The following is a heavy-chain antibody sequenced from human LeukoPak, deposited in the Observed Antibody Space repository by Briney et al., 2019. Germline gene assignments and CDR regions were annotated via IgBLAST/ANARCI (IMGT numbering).Heavy chain of an antibody. CDR1: GFTFSSYT. Sequence: PGGSLRLSCVASGFTFSSYTMNWVRQAPGKGLEWVSSISSSSSYIYYADSVKGRFTISRDNAKNSLYLQMNSLRAEDTAVYYCARSGRGYEDAFDIWGQGTVVTVSS. D-gene: IGHD5-12*01. CDR2: ISSSSSYI. V-gene: IGHV3-21*01. J-gene: IGHJ3*02. CDR3: ARSGRGYEDAFDI.